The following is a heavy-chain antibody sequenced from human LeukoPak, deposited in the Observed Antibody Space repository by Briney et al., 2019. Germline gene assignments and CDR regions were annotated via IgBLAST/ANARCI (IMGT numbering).Heavy chain of an antibody. CDR1: GYIFTSYG. J-gene: IGHJ4*02. Sequence: ASVPVPCQASGYIFTSYGLRWVRPAPAQGLAWLEWISAYNGNTNYAQKLQGRVTMTTDTSTSTAYMELRSLRSDDTAVYYCARVVGVVVYYYDYWGQGTLVTVSS. V-gene: IGHV1-18*01. CDR2: ISAYNGNT. D-gene: IGHD2-8*02. CDR3: ARVVGVVVYYYDY.